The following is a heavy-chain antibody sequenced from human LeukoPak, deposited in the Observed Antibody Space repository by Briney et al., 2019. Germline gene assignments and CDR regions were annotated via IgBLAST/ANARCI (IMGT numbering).Heavy chain of an antibody. CDR2: ISGHGGST. V-gene: IGHV3-23*01. D-gene: IGHD6-19*01. CDR1: GFTFTNYA. Sequence: GGSLRLSCAASGFTFTNYAMSWVRQAPGKGLEWVSGISGHGGSTYYADSVKGRFAISRDNSKNTLYLQMNSLRAGDTAVYYCAKDGEWLVQPQYFDYWGQGTLVTVSS. CDR3: AKDGEWLVQPQYFDY. J-gene: IGHJ4*02.